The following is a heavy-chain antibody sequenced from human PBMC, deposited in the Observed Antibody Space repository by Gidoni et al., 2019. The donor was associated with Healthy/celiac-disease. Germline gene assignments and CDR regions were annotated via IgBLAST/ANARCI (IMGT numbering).Heavy chain of an antibody. Sequence: QVELVESGGGLVQPGRSLRLSWAASGFTFSSYGMHWVRQAPGKGLEWVAVISYDGSNKYYADSVKGRFTISRDNSKNTLYLQMNSLRAEDTAVYYCASPKVGYYYGMDVWGQGTTVTVSS. CDR3: ASPKVGYYYGMDV. V-gene: IGHV3-30*03. D-gene: IGHD1-26*01. CDR1: GFTFSSYG. CDR2: ISYDGSNK. J-gene: IGHJ6*02.